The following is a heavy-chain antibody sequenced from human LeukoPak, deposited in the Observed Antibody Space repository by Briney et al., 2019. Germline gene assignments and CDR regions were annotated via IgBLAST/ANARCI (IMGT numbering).Heavy chain of an antibody. D-gene: IGHD6-19*01. Sequence: GGSLRLSCAASGFTFSNYAMGWVRQAPGKGLEWVSTISGSGGSTYYADSVKGRFTISRDNSKNTLYLQMNSLRAADTAVYYCAKRGDSSGWSQYDYWGQGTLVTVSS. CDR3: AKRGDSSGWSQYDY. CDR1: GFTFSNYA. J-gene: IGHJ4*02. V-gene: IGHV3-23*01. CDR2: ISGSGGST.